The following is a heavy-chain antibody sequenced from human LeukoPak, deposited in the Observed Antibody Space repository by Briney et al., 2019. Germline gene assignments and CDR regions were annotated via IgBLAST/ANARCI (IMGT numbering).Heavy chain of an antibody. D-gene: IGHD3-22*01. CDR1: GYTFTSYY. CDR3: ARGDSSGYYHAYFDY. Sequence: RASVKVSCKASGYTFTSYYMHWVRQAPGQGLEWMGIINPSGGSTSYAQKFQGRVTMTRDMSTSTVYMELSSLRSEDTAVYYCARGDSSGYYHAYFDYWGQGTLVTVSS. V-gene: IGHV1-46*01. J-gene: IGHJ4*02. CDR2: INPSGGST.